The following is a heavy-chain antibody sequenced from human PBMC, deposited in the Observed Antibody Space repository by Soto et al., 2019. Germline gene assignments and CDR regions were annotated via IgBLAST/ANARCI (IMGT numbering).Heavy chain of an antibody. V-gene: IGHV1-18*01. CDR2: ISPDNGNT. J-gene: IGHJ6*02. CDR3: ARALGYSGYAGMDV. CDR1: GYTFTIYG. Sequence: QVQLVQSGGEVKKPGASVKVSCKASGYTFTIYGINWVRQAPGQGLEWMGWISPDNGNTNHAQKLQGRVTMTTDTSTSTAYMELRSLRSDDTAVYYCARALGYSGYAGMDVWGQWTTVTVSS. D-gene: IGHD5-12*01.